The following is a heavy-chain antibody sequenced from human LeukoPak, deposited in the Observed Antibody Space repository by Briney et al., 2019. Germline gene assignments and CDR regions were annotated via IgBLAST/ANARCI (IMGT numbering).Heavy chain of an antibody. CDR2: IYQSGST. Sequence: SETLSLTCAVSGGSISSGGNSWSWIRQPPGKGLEWIGYIYQSGSTYSNLSLKSRVTISVDRSKNQFSLKLSSVTAADTAVYYWARGGGRGTNGFAPWGQGTLVTFSS. J-gene: IGHJ5*02. CDR1: GGSISSGGNS. CDR3: ARGGGRGTNGFAP. D-gene: IGHD3-16*01. V-gene: IGHV4-30-2*01.